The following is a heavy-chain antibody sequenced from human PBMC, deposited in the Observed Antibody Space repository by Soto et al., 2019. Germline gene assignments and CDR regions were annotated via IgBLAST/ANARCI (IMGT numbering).Heavy chain of an antibody. CDR1: GFTFSDCY. D-gene: IGHD1-1*01. CDR3: ARSGDNYNLLDY. J-gene: IGHJ4*02. Sequence: GGSLRLSCAASGFTFSDCYMSWIRQAQGKGLEWLSYSSDSGTFTRYADSVKGRFSISRDNAKNSLYLQINSLRGEDTAIYYCARSGDNYNLLDYWGQGTPVTVSS. CDR2: SSDSGTFT. V-gene: IGHV3-11*06.